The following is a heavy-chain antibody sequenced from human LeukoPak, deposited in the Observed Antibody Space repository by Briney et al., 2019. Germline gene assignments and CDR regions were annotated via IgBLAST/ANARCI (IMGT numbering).Heavy chain of an antibody. Sequence: WGSLRLSCAASGFTFSSYAMHWVRQAPGKGLEWVAVISYDGSNKYYADSVKGRFTISRDNSKNTLYLQMNSLRAEDTAVYYCALGRRGSSWDYFDYWGQGTLVTVSS. J-gene: IGHJ4*02. D-gene: IGHD6-13*01. CDR1: GFTFSSYA. V-gene: IGHV3-30-3*01. CDR3: ALGRRGSSWDYFDY. CDR2: ISYDGSNK.